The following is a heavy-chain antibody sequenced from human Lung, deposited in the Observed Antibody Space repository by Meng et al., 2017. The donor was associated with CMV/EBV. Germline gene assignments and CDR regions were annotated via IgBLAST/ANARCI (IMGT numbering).Heavy chain of an antibody. CDR3: ARDSTVSRRWDGMDV. D-gene: IGHD4-11*01. Sequence: GESLKISCAASGFTFSTHTMNWVRQAPGKGLEWVSSISSRSGSYIYYADSVKGRFTISRDNAKNSLYLQMNSLRAEDTAVYYCARDSTVSRRWDGMDVWGQRTMVTVSS. J-gene: IGHJ6*02. CDR2: ISSRSGSYI. V-gene: IGHV3-21*01. CDR1: GFTFSTHT.